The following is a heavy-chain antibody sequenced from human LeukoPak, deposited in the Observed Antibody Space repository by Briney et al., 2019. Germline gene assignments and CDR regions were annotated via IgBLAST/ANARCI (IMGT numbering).Heavy chain of an antibody. Sequence: ASVRVSCKSSGYTFIAYYIHWVRQAPGQGLEWMGWIDPKSGGTNFAQITQGRVTMTRDTSTTTAYMELSSLRSDDTAVYFCAIGSFGSGGHVPFDRWGQGTLVTVSS. CDR3: AIGSFGSGGHVPFDR. CDR2: IDPKSGGT. CDR1: GYTFIAYY. V-gene: IGHV1-2*02. J-gene: IGHJ4*02. D-gene: IGHD3-10*01.